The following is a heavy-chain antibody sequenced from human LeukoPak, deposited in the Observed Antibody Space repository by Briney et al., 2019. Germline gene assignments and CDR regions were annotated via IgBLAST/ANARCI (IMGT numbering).Heavy chain of an antibody. Sequence: SQTLSLTCAVSGGSISSGGYSWSWIRQPPGKGLEWIGYIYHSGSTYYNPSLKSRVTISVDRSKNQFSLKLSSVTAADTAVYYCAREAGQQLVYDYWGQGTLVTVSS. J-gene: IGHJ4*02. CDR2: IYHSGST. CDR1: GGSISSGGYS. V-gene: IGHV4-30-2*01. CDR3: AREAGQQLVYDY. D-gene: IGHD6-13*01.